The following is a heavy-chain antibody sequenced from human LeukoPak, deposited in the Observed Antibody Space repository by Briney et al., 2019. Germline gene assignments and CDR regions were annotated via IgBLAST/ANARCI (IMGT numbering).Heavy chain of an antibody. CDR2: ISSSSSFI. V-gene: IGHV3-21*01. J-gene: IGHJ4*02. CDR1: GFTFSSYN. CDR3: ARHQDTYYFDY. Sequence: GGSLRLSCAASGFTFSSYNMNWVRQAPGKGLEWVSSISSSSSFIYYGDSVKGRFTISRDNAKNSLYLQMNSLRAEDTAVYYCARHQDTYYFDYWGQGTLVTVSS. D-gene: IGHD3-16*01.